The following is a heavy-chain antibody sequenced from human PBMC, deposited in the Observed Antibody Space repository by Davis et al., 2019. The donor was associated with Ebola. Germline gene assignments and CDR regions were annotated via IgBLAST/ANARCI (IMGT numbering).Heavy chain of an antibody. Sequence: GESLKISCAASGFTFSGSAMHWVRQASGKGLEWVGHIRSKANSYATAYAASVKGRFTISRDDSMNTAYLQMNSLKTEDTAVYYCTTTTVTKKDYWGQGTLVTVSS. CDR1: GFTFSGSA. D-gene: IGHD4-17*01. V-gene: IGHV3-73*01. CDR3: TTTTVTKKDY. J-gene: IGHJ4*02. CDR2: IRSKANSYAT.